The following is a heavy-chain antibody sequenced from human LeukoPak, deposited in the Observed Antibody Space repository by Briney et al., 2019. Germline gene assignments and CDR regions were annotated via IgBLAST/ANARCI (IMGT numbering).Heavy chain of an antibody. Sequence: GSVKVSCKASGYTFTSYYMHWVRPAPGQGLEWMGIINPSGGSTSYAQKFQGRVTMIRDTSTSTVYMELSSLRSEDTAVYYCARGSNSGYDYNYYYGMDVWGQGTPVTVSS. CDR2: INPSGGST. J-gene: IGHJ6*02. CDR1: GYTFTSYY. D-gene: IGHD5-12*01. CDR3: ARGSNSGYDYNYYYGMDV. V-gene: IGHV1-46*01.